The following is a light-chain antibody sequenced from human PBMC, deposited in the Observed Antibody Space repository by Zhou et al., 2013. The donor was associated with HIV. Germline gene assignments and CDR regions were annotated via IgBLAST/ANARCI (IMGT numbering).Light chain of an antibody. J-gene: IGKJ1*01. Sequence: DIQLTQSPLSLSASVGDRVNVTCRASQTISTYLNWFQQTAGKAPKLLIFGASSLQSGVPPRFSGSGSGTHFILTITSLQPEDFATYFCQQSYRLPRTFGPGTNLEIK. CDR2: GAS. CDR1: QTISTY. CDR3: QQSYRLPRT. V-gene: IGKV1-39*01.